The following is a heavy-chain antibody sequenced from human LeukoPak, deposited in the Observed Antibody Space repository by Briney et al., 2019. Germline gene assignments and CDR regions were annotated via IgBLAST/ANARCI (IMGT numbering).Heavy chain of an antibody. Sequence: SVKVSCKASGGTFSSYAISWVRQAPGQGLEWMGGIIPIFGTANYAQKFQGGVTITADKSTSTAYMELSGLRSEDTAVYYCARAADSSSYEIGVNWFDPWGQGTLVTVSS. CDR3: ARAADSSSYEIGVNWFDP. V-gene: IGHV1-69*06. D-gene: IGHD6-13*01. CDR2: IIPIFGTA. J-gene: IGHJ5*02. CDR1: GGTFSSYA.